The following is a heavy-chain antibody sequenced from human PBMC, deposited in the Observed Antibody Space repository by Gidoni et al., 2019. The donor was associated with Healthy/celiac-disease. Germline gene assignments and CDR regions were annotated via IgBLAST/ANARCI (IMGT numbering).Heavy chain of an antibody. CDR3: TTEAYYYDSSGYYGGYAFDI. Sequence: EVQLVESGGGLVKPGGSLSFSCAASVFTFSNAGLTWFRQAPGKGLEWVGRIKSKTDGGTTDYAAPVKGRFTISRDDSKNTLYLQMNSLKTEDTAVYYCTTEAYYYDSSGYYGGYAFDIWGQGTMVTVSS. J-gene: IGHJ3*02. CDR2: IKSKTDGGTT. V-gene: IGHV3-15*07. D-gene: IGHD3-22*01. CDR1: VFTFSNAG.